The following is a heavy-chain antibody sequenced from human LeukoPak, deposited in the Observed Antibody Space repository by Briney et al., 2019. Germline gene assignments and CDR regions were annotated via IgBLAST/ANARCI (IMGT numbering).Heavy chain of an antibody. CDR2: IRYDASNK. CDR1: GFTFSTYD. CDR3: AKDQRTSDAFDI. J-gene: IGHJ3*02. V-gene: IGHV3-30*02. Sequence: GGSLRLSCAASGFTFSTYDMHWVRPAPGKGLEWVAFIRYDASNKYYADSVKGRFTISRDNSKNTLYLQMNSLRAEDTAVYYCAKDQRTSDAFDIWGQGTMVTVSS.